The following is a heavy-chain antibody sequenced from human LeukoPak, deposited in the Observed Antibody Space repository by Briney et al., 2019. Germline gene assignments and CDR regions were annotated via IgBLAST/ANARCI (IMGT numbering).Heavy chain of an antibody. CDR1: GFTFSSYA. CDR3: AGVVRRPNWFDP. J-gene: IGHJ5*02. V-gene: IGHV3-23*01. D-gene: IGHD3-3*01. Sequence: GGTLRLSCAASGFTFSSYAMSWVRQAPGKGLEWVSAISGSGGTTYYADSVKGRFTISRDNSKNTLYLQMNSLRAEDTAVYYCAGVVRRPNWFDPWGQGTLVTVSS. CDR2: ISGSGGTT.